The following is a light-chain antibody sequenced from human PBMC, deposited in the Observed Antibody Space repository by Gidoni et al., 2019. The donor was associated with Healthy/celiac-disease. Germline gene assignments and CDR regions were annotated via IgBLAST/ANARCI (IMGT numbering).Light chain of an antibody. CDR2: DAS. CDR1: QSISSW. CDR3: QQYNSYSRTWT. Sequence: DIQMTQSPSTLSASVGDRVTITCRASQSISSWLAWYQQKPGKAPKLLIYDASSLESGVPSRFSGSGSGTEFTLTISSLQPDDLATYYCQQYNSYSRTWTFXXXTKVEIK. V-gene: IGKV1-5*01. J-gene: IGKJ1*01.